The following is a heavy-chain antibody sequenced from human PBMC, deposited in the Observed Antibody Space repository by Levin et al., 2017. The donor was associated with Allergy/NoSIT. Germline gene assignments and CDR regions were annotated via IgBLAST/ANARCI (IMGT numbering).Heavy chain of an antibody. CDR1: GFTFSSYA. J-gene: IGHJ3*02. CDR2: ISGSGGST. D-gene: IGHD3-10*01. V-gene: IGHV3-23*01. CDR3: AKGALNLLWFRELLDDAFDI. Sequence: PGGSLRLSCAASGFTFSSYAMSWVRQAPGKGLEWVSAISGSGGSTYYADSVKGRFTISRDNSKNTLYLQMNSLRAEDTAVYYCAKGALNLLWFRELLDDAFDIWGQGTMVTVSS.